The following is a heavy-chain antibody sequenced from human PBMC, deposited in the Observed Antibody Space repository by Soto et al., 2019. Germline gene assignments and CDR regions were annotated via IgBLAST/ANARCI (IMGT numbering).Heavy chain of an antibody. CDR1: GFTFRSYA. V-gene: IGHV3-23*01. Sequence: EVQLLESGGGLVQPGGSLRVSCAASGFTFRSYAMCWVRQAPRKGLEWLSCLGGSGDSTYYAGSVKGRFTISRDNSKKTVDFQMNGLRAGNTAVYSSFERSGQSNGGGAFDIWGQGAMVTVSS. CDR2: LGGSGDST. CDR3: FERSGQSNGGGAFDI. J-gene: IGHJ3*02. D-gene: IGHD2-8*01.